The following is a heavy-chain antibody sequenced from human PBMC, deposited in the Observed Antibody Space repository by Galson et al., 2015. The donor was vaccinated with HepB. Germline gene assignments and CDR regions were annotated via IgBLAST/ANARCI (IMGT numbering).Heavy chain of an antibody. Sequence: SLRLSCAASGFTFGSYAMNWVRQAPGQGLEWVSATSGSGSGTYYASSVKGRFTISRDNSKNTLYLQMSSLRAEDTAVYYCAKVVYYDSSWEGADYWGQGTPVTVSS. J-gene: IGHJ4*02. CDR2: TSGSGSGT. D-gene: IGHD3-22*01. CDR1: GFTFGSYA. V-gene: IGHV3-23*01. CDR3: AKVVYYDSSWEGADY.